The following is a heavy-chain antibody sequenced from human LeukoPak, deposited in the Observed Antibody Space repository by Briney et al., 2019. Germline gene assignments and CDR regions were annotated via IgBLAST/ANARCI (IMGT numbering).Heavy chain of an antibody. CDR1: GFTFNSYG. CDR2: IWYDGSNK. CDR3: ARDHPSNYYDSSGSKTHFDY. D-gene: IGHD3-22*01. Sequence: PGGSLRLSCAASGFTFNSYGMHWVRQAPGKGLEWVAVIWYDGSNKYYAASAKGRFTISRDNSKNTLYLQMNSLRAEDTAVYYCARDHPSNYYDSSGSKTHFDYWGQGTLVTVSS. V-gene: IGHV3-33*01. J-gene: IGHJ4*02.